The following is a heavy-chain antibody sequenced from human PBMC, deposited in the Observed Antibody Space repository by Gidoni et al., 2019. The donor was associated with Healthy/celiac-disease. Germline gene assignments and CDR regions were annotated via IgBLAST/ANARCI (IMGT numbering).Heavy chain of an antibody. CDR2: ISSSSSYI. Sequence: EVQLVESGGGLVKPGGSLRLSCAASGFTFSSHSMNWVRQAPGKGLELVTSISSSSSYIYYADSVKGRFTISRDNAKNSLYLQMNSLRAEDTAVYYCARKDDYVWGSYPFDIWGQGTMVTVSS. CDR1: GFTFSSHS. CDR3: ARKDDYVWGSYPFDI. J-gene: IGHJ3*02. D-gene: IGHD3-16*02. V-gene: IGHV3-21*01.